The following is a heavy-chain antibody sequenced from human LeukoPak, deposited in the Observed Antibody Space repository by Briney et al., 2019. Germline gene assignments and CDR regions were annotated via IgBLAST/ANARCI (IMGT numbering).Heavy chain of an antibody. CDR1: GGSISSGGYY. CDR2: IYYSGST. J-gene: IGHJ4*02. D-gene: IGHD3-3*01. Sequence: SQTLSLTCTVSGGSISSGGYYWSWLRQHPGKGLEWIGYIYYSGSTYYNPSLKSRVTISVDTSKNQFSLKLSSVTAADTAVYYCARVHESAFDYWGQGTLVTVSS. V-gene: IGHV4-31*03. CDR3: ARVHESAFDY.